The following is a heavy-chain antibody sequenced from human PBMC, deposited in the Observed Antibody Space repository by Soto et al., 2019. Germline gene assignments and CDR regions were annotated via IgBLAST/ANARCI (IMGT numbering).Heavy chain of an antibody. CDR3: ARVRGDFPDY. Sequence: SETLSLTCAVSGGSIRSGGYSWSWIRQPPGKGLEWIGYIYHSGSTYYNPSLKSRVTISVDRSKNQFSLKLSSVTAADTAVYYCARVRGDFPDYRGQGTLVTVSS. CDR1: GGSIRSGGYS. V-gene: IGHV4-30-2*01. D-gene: IGHD2-21*02. CDR2: IYHSGST. J-gene: IGHJ4*02.